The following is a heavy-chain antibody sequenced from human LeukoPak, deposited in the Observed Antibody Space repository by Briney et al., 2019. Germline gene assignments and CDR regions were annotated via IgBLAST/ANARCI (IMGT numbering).Heavy chain of an antibody. CDR1: GFTFSSYW. J-gene: IGHJ4*02. D-gene: IGHD6-19*01. CDR3: LVAGKGEGFDY. CDR2: INSDGSST. Sequence: GGSLRLSCAASGFTFSSYWMHWVRQAPGKGLVWVSRINSDGSSTSYADSVKGRFTISRDNAKNTLYLQMNSLRAEDTAVYYCLVAGKGEGFDYWGQGTLVTVSS. V-gene: IGHV3-74*01.